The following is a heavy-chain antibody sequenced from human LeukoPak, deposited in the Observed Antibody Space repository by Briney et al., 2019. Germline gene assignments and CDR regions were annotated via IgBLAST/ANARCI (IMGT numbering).Heavy chain of an antibody. V-gene: IGHV4-59*01. D-gene: IGHD6-13*01. Sequence: PSETLSLTCTVSGDSISPYYWSWIRQPPGKGLEWIGYIYYSGSTNYNPSLKSRVTISVDTSKNQFSLKLSSVTAADTAVYYCARTLPPIAAAFDYWGQGTLVTVSS. CDR3: ARTLPPIAAAFDY. J-gene: IGHJ4*02. CDR1: GDSISPYY. CDR2: IYYSGST.